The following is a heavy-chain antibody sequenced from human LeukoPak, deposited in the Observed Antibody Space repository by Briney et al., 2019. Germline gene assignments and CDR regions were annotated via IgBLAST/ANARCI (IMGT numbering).Heavy chain of an antibody. V-gene: IGHV3-30*02. CDR1: GFTFSSYA. Sequence: GGSLRLSYAASGFTFSSYAMHWVRRAPGKGLEWGAFIRYDGSNKYYADSVKGRFTISRDNSRNTLYLQMNSLRAEDTAVYYCAKVGISSSWLSEHNWFDPWGQGTLVTVSS. D-gene: IGHD6-13*01. CDR2: IRYDGSNK. J-gene: IGHJ5*02. CDR3: AKVGISSSWLSEHNWFDP.